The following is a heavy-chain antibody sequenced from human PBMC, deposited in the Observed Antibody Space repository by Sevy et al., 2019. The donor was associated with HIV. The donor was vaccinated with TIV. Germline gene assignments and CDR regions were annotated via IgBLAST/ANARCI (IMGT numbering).Heavy chain of an antibody. V-gene: IGHV4-59*01. CDR1: GGSISSYY. CDR2: IYYSGST. Sequence: SETLSLTCTVSGGSISSYYWSWIRQPPGKRLEWIGYIYYSGSTNYNPSLKSRVTISVDTSKNQFSLKLRSVTAADTAVSYCARESYDILPGSRGIDVWGQGTTVTVSS. CDR3: ARESYDILPGSRGIDV. D-gene: IGHD3-9*01. J-gene: IGHJ6*02.